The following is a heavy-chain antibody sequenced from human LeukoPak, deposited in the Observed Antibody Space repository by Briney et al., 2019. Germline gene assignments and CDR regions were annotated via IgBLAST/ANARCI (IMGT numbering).Heavy chain of an antibody. J-gene: IGHJ4*02. CDR2: IYYTGMT. V-gene: IGHV4-59*08. D-gene: IGHD2-8*01. CDR3: ARHGRMVIMSKFSTGIDQ. Sequence: SVTLSLTCTVPDGSISNYFWSWIRQRPGQGLEWFGYIYYTGMTNSNPSLKSRVTISMDTSKNQFSLNLRSVTAADTAIYYCARHGRMVIMSKFSTGIDQWGQGTLVTVSS. CDR1: DGSISNYF.